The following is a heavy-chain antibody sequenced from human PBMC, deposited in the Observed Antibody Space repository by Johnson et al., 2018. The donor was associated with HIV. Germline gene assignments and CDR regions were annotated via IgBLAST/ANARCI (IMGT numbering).Heavy chain of an antibody. CDR3: ARDSGSYYSDAFDI. CDR2: INWNGGST. V-gene: IGHV3-20*04. CDR1: GFTFSSYW. Sequence: VQLLESGGGLVQPGGSLRLSCAASGFTFSSYWMSWVRQAPGKGLEWVAGINWNGGSTGYADSVKGRFTISRDNAKNSLYLQMNSLRAEDTALYYCARDSGSYYSDAFDIWGQGTMVTVSS. J-gene: IGHJ3*02. D-gene: IGHD1-26*01.